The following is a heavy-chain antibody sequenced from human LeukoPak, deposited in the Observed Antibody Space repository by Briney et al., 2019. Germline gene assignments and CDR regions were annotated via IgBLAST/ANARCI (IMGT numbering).Heavy chain of an antibody. Sequence: SETLSLTCAVYGGSFSGYYWSWIRQPPGKGLEWIGEINHSGRTNYNPSLKSRVTISIDTSKNQFSLRLSSVTAADTAVYYCAREDFWGQGTLVTVSS. CDR2: INHSGRT. CDR3: AREDF. V-gene: IGHV4-34*01. J-gene: IGHJ4*02. CDR1: GGSFSGYY.